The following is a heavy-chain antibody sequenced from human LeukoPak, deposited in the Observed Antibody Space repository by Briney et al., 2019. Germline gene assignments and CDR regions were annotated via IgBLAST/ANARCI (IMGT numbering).Heavy chain of an antibody. CDR1: GFTFSSYA. J-gene: IGHJ4*02. CDR2: ISGSGGST. V-gene: IGHV3-23*01. CDR3: ASQQEELLSPVGN. D-gene: IGHD3-10*01. Sequence: GGSLTLSCAASGFTFSSYAMSWVRQPPGDGLGWVAAISGSGGSTYYADSVKGRFTISTDTSTHTLYLQMNSLSAADTSVYYCASQQEELLSPVGNWGQGTLVTVSS.